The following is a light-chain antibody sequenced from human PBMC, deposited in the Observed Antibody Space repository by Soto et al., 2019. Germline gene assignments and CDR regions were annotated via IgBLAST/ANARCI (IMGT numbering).Light chain of an antibody. V-gene: IGLV2-23*01. J-gene: IGLJ1*01. Sequence: QSVLSHPASVSWSPGQSITISCTGTSSDVGSGNVVSWYQHYPGKAPQLIIYEGFKRPSGVSSRFSGSKSGNTASLTISGLQAEEEAEYYCCSHAGRNNYVFGTGTKVTVL. CDR2: EGF. CDR1: SSDVGSGNV. CDR3: CSHAGRNNYV.